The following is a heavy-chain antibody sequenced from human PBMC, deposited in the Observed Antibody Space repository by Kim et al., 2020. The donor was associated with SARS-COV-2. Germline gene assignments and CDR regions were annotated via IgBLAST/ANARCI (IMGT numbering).Heavy chain of an antibody. D-gene: IGHD6-13*01. Sequence: GGSLRLSCAASGFTFSDYYMSWIRQAPGKGLEWVSYISSSSSYTNYADSVKGRFTISRDNAKNSLYLQMNSLRAEDTAVYYCARDIAAAGPDGSHYGMDVWGQGTTVTVSS. J-gene: IGHJ6*02. CDR2: ISSSSSYT. CDR3: ARDIAAAGPDGSHYGMDV. CDR1: GFTFSDYY. V-gene: IGHV3-11*05.